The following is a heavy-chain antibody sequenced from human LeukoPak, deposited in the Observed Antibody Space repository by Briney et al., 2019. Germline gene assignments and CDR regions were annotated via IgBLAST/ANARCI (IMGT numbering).Heavy chain of an antibody. CDR2: IKQDGSEE. CDR1: GFTFSSFW. V-gene: IGHV3-7*01. CDR3: ARDRGSGSYYSQD. Sequence: GGSLRLSCAASGFTFSSFWMTWVRQAPGKGLEWVANIKQDGSEEHYVDPVKGRFIISRDNAKNSLYLQMNSLRAEDTAVYYCARDRGSGSYYSQDWGQGTLVTVSS. D-gene: IGHD3-10*01. J-gene: IGHJ4*02.